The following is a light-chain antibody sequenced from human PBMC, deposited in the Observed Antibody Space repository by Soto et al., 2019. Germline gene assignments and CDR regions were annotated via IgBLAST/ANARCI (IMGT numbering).Light chain of an antibody. CDR1: SSNIGTGYD. CDR3: QSYDSSLGGDV. V-gene: IGLV1-40*01. CDR2: GNN. J-gene: IGLJ1*01. Sequence: QSVLTQPPSVSGAPGQRVTISCTGSSSNIGTGYDVHWYQQLPGTAPKLLIYGNNNRPSGVPDRFSGSRSGTSASLAITGLQAEDEADYYCQSYDSSLGGDVFGTGTKLTVL.